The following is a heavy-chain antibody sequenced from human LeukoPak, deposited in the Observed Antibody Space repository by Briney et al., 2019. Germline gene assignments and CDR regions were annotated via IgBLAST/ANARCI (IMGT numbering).Heavy chain of an antibody. J-gene: IGHJ4*02. D-gene: IGHD2-2*01. CDR3: ARTPWVVPVSVDY. CDR2: IYYSGST. V-gene: IGHV4-59*08. CDR1: GGSISSYY. Sequence: MPSETLSLTCTVSGGSISSYYWSWIRQPPGKGLEWIGYIYYSGSTYYNPSLKSRVTISVDTSKNQFSLKLSSVTAADTAVYYCARTPWVVPVSVDYWGQGTLVTVSS.